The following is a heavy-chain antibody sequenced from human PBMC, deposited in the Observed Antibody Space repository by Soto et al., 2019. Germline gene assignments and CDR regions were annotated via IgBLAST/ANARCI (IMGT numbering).Heavy chain of an antibody. CDR1: GFIFSTYD. CDR2: ISGNGDST. Sequence: GGSLRLSCSASGFIFSTYDMHWVRQAPGKGLEYISRISGNGDSTFHADSVKGRFTISRDNSKNTVYLQMSSLRAEDTAIYFCLSSKWLGAWGQGTLVTVSS. D-gene: IGHD2-2*01. J-gene: IGHJ5*02. CDR3: LSSKWLGA. V-gene: IGHV3-64D*06.